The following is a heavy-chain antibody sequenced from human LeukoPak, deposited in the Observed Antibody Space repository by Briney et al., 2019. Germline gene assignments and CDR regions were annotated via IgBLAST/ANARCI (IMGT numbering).Heavy chain of an antibody. CDR2: IYYTGST. Sequence: ASETLSLTCTVSSGSMSSSTFYWVWIRQPPKKGLEWIGTIYYTGSTYYNPSLKSRLTISIDTSKNQFSLKLTSVTAADTAVYHCARRALYSNYYHGMDVWGQGTPVTVSS. CDR3: ARRALYSNYYHGMDV. V-gene: IGHV4-39*01. CDR1: SGSMSSSTFY. D-gene: IGHD1-26*01. J-gene: IGHJ6*02.